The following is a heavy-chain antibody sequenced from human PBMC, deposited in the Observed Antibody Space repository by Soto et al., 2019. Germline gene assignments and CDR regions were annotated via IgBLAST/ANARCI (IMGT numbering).Heavy chain of an antibody. CDR1: GFTFSSYA. Sequence: GGSLRLSCAASGFTFSSYAMHWVRQAPGKGLEWVAVISYDGSNKYYADSVKGRFTISRDNSKNTLYLQMNSLRAEDTAVYYCARDHSSSPNWHGAFDIWGQGTMVTVSS. CDR2: ISYDGSNK. J-gene: IGHJ3*02. D-gene: IGHD6-13*01. V-gene: IGHV3-30-3*01. CDR3: ARDHSSSPNWHGAFDI.